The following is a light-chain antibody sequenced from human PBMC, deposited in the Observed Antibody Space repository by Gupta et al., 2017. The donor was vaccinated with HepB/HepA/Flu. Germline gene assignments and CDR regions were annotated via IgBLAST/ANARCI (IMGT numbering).Light chain of an antibody. CDR1: RSNIGNNY. Sequence: QSVLTQPPSMSAAPGQKVTISCSGSRSNIGNNYVSWYQQLPGTAPKLLIYDNNKRPSGIPDRFSGSKSGTSATLGITGLQTGDEADYYCGTWDSSLSARVFGGGTKLTVL. J-gene: IGLJ2*01. V-gene: IGLV1-51*01. CDR2: DNN. CDR3: GTWDSSLSARV.